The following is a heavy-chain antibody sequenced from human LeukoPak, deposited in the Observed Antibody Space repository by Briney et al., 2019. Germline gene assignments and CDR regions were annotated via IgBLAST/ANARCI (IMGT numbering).Heavy chain of an antibody. J-gene: IGHJ6*03. CDR1: GYTFTSYG. D-gene: IGHD1-26*01. CDR2: ISAYNGNT. Sequence: ASVKVSCKASGYTFTSYGISWVRQAPGQGLEWMGWISAYNGNTNYAQKLQGRVTMTTDTSTSTAYMELRSLRSDDTAVYYCARDLATNIPYYYYYYMDVWGKGTTVTVSS. V-gene: IGHV1-18*01. CDR3: ARDLATNIPYYYYYYMDV.